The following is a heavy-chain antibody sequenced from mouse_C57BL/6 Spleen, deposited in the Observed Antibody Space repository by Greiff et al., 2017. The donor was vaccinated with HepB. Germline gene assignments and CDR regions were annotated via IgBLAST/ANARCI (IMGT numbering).Heavy chain of an antibody. Sequence: EVHLVESGGGLVQPKGSLKLSCAASGFSFNTYAMNWVRQAPGKGLEWVARIRSKSNNYATYYADSVKDRFTISRDDSESILYLQMNNLKTEDTAMYYCVRQGRADFYAMDYWGQGTSVTVSS. V-gene: IGHV10-1*01. CDR3: VRQGRADFYAMDY. D-gene: IGHD3-3*01. CDR2: IRSKSNNYAT. J-gene: IGHJ4*01. CDR1: GFSFNTYA.